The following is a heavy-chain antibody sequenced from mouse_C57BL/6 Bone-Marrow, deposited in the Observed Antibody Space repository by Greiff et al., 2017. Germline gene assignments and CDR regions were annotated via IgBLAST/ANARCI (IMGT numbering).Heavy chain of an antibody. CDR3: ARPYYGSSHWYFDV. D-gene: IGHD1-1*01. Sequence: EVKLVESGGGLVKPGGSLKLSCAASGFTFRDYGMHWVRQAPEKGLEWVAYISSGSSTIYYADTVKGRFTISRDNAKNTLFLQMTSLRSEDTAMYYCARPYYGSSHWYFDVWGTGTTVTVSS. CDR1: GFTFRDYG. J-gene: IGHJ1*03. V-gene: IGHV5-17*01. CDR2: ISSGSSTI.